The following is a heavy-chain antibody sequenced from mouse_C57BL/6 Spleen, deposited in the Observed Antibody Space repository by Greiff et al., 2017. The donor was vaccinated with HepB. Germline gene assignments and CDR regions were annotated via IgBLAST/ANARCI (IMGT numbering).Heavy chain of an antibody. Sequence: QVQLQQPGAELVKPGASVKMSCKASGYTFTSYWITWVKQRPGQGLEWIGEIYPGSGSTNYNEKFKSKATLTVDTSSSTAYMQLSSLTSESSAVYYCARGDYYGSSWVAYWGQGTLVTVSA. CDR3: ARGDYYGSSWVAY. CDR2: IYPGSGST. J-gene: IGHJ3*01. V-gene: IGHV1-55*01. CDR1: GYTFTSYW. D-gene: IGHD1-1*01.